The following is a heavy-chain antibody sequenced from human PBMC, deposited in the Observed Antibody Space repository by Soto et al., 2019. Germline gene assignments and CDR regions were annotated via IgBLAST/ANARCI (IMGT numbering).Heavy chain of an antibody. V-gene: IGHV3-23*01. D-gene: IGHD7-27*01. CDR1: GITFSNYA. Sequence: EVQLLESGGGLVQPGGSLRLSCAASGITFSNYAMTWVRQAPGKGLEWVSVISDSGSFTFYADSVKGRFTISRDNSGGTLYLQMNSLRAEDTAIYSFAKRPLYWGRWYFELWGRGTLVTVSS. CDR2: ISDSGSFT. J-gene: IGHJ2*01. CDR3: AKRPLYWGRWYFEL.